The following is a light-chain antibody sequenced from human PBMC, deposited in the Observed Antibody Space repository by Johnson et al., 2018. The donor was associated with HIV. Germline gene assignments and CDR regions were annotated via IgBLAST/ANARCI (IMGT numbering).Light chain of an antibody. CDR1: SSNIGNNY. J-gene: IGLJ1*01. V-gene: IGLV1-51*01. CDR3: GTWDSSLYVFV. Sequence: QSVLTQPPSVSAAPGQKVTISCSGSSSNIGNNYVSWYQQLPGTSPKLLIYENKARPSGIPDRFSGSTSATSATLAITGPQTGDEADYYCGTWDSSLYVFVFGSGTKVTVL. CDR2: ENK.